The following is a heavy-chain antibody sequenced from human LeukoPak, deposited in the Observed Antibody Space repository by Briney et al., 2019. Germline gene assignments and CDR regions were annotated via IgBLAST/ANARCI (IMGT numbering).Heavy chain of an antibody. CDR1: GGSFSGYY. D-gene: IGHD6-13*01. V-gene: IGHV4-34*01. CDR2: IYHSGST. J-gene: IGHJ5*02. CDR3: ASSGSSWFGEGWFDP. Sequence: SETLSLTCAVYGGSFSGYYWSWIRQPPGKGLEWIGSIYHSGSTYYNPSLKSRVTISVDTSKNQFSLKLSSVTAADTAVYYCASSGSSWFGEGWFDPWGQGTLVTVSS.